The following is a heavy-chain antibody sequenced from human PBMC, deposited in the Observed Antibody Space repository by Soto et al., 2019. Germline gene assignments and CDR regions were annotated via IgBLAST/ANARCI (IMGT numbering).Heavy chain of an antibody. CDR3: ARIKQDSAVD. Sequence: QVQLVQSGAEVKKPGASVKVSCKASGYTFTSYDINRVRLATGQGLEWMGWMNPNSGNTAYAQKFQGRVTMTRNTSISTDSMELSRLRSEDTAVYYCARIKQDSAVDWGQGTLGSVS. J-gene: IGHJ4*02. CDR2: MNPNSGNT. V-gene: IGHV1-8*01. D-gene: IGHD2-2*01. CDR1: GYTFTSYD.